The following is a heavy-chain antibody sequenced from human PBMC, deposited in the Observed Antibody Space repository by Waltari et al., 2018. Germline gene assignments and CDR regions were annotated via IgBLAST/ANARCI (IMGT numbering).Heavy chain of an antibody. Sequence: EVQLVESGGGLVQPGGSLSLSCAASGFTFNNHWMHWVRQAPGKGLLWVSRINTDGSGSSYADSVKGRFTISRDNAMNTLYLQMDSLRAEDTGVYYCVRARLRYFDYWGQGALVTVSS. CDR2: INTDGSGS. J-gene: IGHJ4*02. V-gene: IGHV3-74*01. CDR1: GFTFNNHW. D-gene: IGHD4-17*01. CDR3: VRARLRYFDY.